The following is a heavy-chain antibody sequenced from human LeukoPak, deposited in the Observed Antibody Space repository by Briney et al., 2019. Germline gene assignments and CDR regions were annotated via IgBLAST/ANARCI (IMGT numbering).Heavy chain of an antibody. D-gene: IGHD6-19*01. CDR1: GYSFTSYW. CDR3: ARHRAVAATLYYFDY. CDR2: IYPGDSDT. J-gene: IGHJ4*02. Sequence: GESLKISCKGSGYSFTSYWIGWVRQMPGKGLEWMGIIYPGDSDTRYSPSFQGQVTISADKSISTAYLQWSSLKASDTAMYYYARHRAVAATLYYFDYWGQGTLVTVSS. V-gene: IGHV5-51*01.